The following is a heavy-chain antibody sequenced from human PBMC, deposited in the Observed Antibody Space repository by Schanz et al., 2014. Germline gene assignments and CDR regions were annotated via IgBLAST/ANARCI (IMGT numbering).Heavy chain of an antibody. Sequence: VQLVESGGGVVQPGGSLRLSCAASGFTFRRYGMSWVRQAPGKGLEWVSVIAGDGGGPNYVDSVKGRFTISRDNSDNTLYLQMNNLRAEDTAVYYCARGSGTFDSWGQGTLVTVSS. CDR2: IAGDGGGP. CDR1: GFTFRRYG. CDR3: ARGSGTFDS. D-gene: IGHD3-3*01. V-gene: IGHV3-23*04. J-gene: IGHJ4*02.